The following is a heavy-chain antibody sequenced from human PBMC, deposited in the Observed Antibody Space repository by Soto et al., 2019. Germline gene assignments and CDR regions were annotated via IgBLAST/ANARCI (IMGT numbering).Heavy chain of an antibody. V-gene: IGHV3-23*01. CDR2: ISSNGEST. J-gene: IGHJ3*01. CDR3: TKALYCSSTSCYSGGDSFHV. CDR1: ELPFRSYA. D-gene: IGHD2-2*01. Sequence: PGGSTRLPCTSEELPFRSYAMCLVRQAPGKAAESGSIISSNGESTYHTGATYYADSVSDRFTSSRDNSKNTLYLQMSSLRAEDTAVYFCTKALYCSSTSCYSGGDSFHVWGQGKMVTVSS.